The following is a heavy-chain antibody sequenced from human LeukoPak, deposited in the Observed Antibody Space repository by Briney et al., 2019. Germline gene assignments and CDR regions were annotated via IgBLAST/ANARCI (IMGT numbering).Heavy chain of an antibody. CDR2: IGNNGDTT. D-gene: IGHD2-2*01. V-gene: IGHV3-64*02. CDR1: GFIFSSHA. J-gene: IGHJ4*02. Sequence: GGSLRLSCAASGFIFSSHAMHWVRQAPGKGLEYVSAIGNNGDTTYYADSVKGRFTISRDNSKNTLFLQMGSLRADDMAVYYCARWGSTSCYDYWGQGTLVTVSS. CDR3: ARWGSTSCYDY.